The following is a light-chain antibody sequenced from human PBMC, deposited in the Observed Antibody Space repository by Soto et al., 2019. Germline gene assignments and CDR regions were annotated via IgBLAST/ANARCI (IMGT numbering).Light chain of an antibody. CDR1: QSVSSY. CDR2: DAS. J-gene: IGKJ5*01. Sequence: EIVMTQSPGTLSVSPGERFTLSCRASQSVSSYLAWYQQKPGQAPRLLIYDASNRATGIPARFSGSGSGTDFTLTISSLEPEDFAVYYCQQYKNWPLFGQGTRLEIK. CDR3: QQYKNWPL. V-gene: IGKV3-11*01.